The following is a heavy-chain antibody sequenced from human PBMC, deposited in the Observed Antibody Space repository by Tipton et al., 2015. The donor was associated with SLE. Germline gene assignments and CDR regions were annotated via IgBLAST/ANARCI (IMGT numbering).Heavy chain of an antibody. D-gene: IGHD6-6*01. CDR1: GFSFSNYD. V-gene: IGHV3-30*02. CDR2: IWYDGSAK. Sequence: QLVQSGGGVVQPGGSLRVSCAASGFSFSNYDMHWVRQAPGKGLEWVASIWYDGSAKNYADAVKGRFTISRDNSKNTLHLQMNSLRAEDTAVYYCARDVPDGGSSTDEYIHHLGHGTLVTVSS. CDR3: ARDVPDGGSSTDEYIHH. J-gene: IGHJ1*01.